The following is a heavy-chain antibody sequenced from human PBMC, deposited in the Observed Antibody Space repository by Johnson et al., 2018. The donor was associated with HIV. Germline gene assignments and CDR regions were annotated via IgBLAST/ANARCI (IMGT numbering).Heavy chain of an antibody. D-gene: IGHD6-6*01. Sequence: QVQLVESGGGVVQPGRSLRLSCAASEFTFSNYDMHWVRQAPGKGLEWVAVISYDGSNKYYADSLTGRFTISRDNSKSTLYLQMNSLRAEDTAVYYCANGPIKYSRSSRGGAFEIWGQGTTVIVSS. CDR1: EFTFSNYD. CDR2: ISYDGSNK. V-gene: IGHV3-30*18. J-gene: IGHJ3*02. CDR3: ANGPIKYSRSSRGGAFEI.